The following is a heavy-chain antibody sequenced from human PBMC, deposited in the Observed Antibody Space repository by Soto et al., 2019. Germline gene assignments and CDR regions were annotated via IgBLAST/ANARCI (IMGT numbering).Heavy chain of an antibody. D-gene: IGHD5-18*01. J-gene: IGHJ5*02. CDR3: AKDMRIQLWLRSIDA. V-gene: IGHV3-23*01. CDR2: ISNDGGTT. Sequence: PGGSLRLSCAASGFTFSTYAMTWVRQAPGKGLEWVSAISNDGGTTYYTDSVRGRFTVSRDSSKNTLYLQMNILTAEDTAVYYCAKDMRIQLWLRSIDAWGLGTRVTVSS. CDR1: GFTFSTYA.